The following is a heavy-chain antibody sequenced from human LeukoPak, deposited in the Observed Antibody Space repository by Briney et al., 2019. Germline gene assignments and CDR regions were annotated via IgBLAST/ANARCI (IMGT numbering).Heavy chain of an antibody. D-gene: IGHD1-26*01. CDR2: INHSGTT. Sequence: SETPSLTCGVSAEFYSGYYWSWIRQPPGKGLEWIGDINHSGTTKYNPSLKSRVTISVDTSKNQFSLKLSSVTAADTAVYYCARGAPELYYFDYWGQGTLVTVSS. CDR1: AEFYSGYY. J-gene: IGHJ4*02. CDR3: ARGAPELYYFDY. V-gene: IGHV4-34*01.